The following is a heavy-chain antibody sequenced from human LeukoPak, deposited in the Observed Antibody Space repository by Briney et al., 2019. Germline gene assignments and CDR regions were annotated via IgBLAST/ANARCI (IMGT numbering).Heavy chain of an antibody. Sequence: QTGGSLRLSCAASGFTFSDYSMHWVRQAPGKGPEYISSITSNWFSTYCVNCVEGRFTTSRDNSRNTLYLQWGSLRAEDTAVYSCARARAAGMDVWGQGTTVTVSS. CDR3: ARARAAGMDV. CDR2: ITSNWFST. V-gene: IGHV3-64*01. CDR1: GFTFSDYS. D-gene: IGHD6-25*01. J-gene: IGHJ6*02.